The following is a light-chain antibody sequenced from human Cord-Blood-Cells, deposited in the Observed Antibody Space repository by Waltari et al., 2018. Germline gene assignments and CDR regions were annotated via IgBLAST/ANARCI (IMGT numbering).Light chain of an antibody. CDR1: QGISSY. CDR2: AAS. J-gene: IGKJ4*01. V-gene: IGKV1-8*01. CDR3: QQYYSYPLT. Sequence: LSASTGDRVTITCRASQGISSYLAWYQQKPGKAPKLLIYAASTLQSGVPSRFSGSGSGTDFTLTISCLQSEDFATYYCQQYYSYPLTFGGGTKVEIK.